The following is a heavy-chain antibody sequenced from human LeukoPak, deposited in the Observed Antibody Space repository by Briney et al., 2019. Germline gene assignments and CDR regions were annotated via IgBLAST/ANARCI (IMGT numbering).Heavy chain of an antibody. CDR2: IYYSGST. CDR1: GYSISSGYY. V-gene: IGHV4-38-2*01. Sequence: SETLSLTCAVSGYSISSGYYWGWLRQPPGKGLEWIGSIYYSGSTYYSPSLKSRVTISVDTSKNQFSLNLSSVTATDTAVYYCARHGGSYYFDYWGQGTQVTVSS. CDR3: ARHGGSYYFDY. J-gene: IGHJ4*02. D-gene: IGHD3-16*01.